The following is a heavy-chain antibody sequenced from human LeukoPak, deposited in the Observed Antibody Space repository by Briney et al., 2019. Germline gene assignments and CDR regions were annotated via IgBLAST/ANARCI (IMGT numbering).Heavy chain of an antibody. CDR1: GFTFTTYW. D-gene: IGHD5-18*01. J-gene: IGHJ4*02. CDR2: INSDGSIT. CDR3: VGVRYNYGLSAY. V-gene: IGHV3-74*01. Sequence: GGSLRLSCAASGFTFTTYWMHWVRQAPGKGLVWVSHINSDGSITSYADSVKGRFTISRDNAKNTLYLQINNLRAEDTAIYYCVGVRYNYGLSAYWGQGILVIVSS.